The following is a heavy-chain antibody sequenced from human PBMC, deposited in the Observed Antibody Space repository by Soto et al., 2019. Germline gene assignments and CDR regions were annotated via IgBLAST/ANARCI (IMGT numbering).Heavy chain of an antibody. CDR2: IYYSGST. V-gene: IGHV4-30-4*01. CDR1: GGSISSGDYY. Sequence: KTSETLSLTCTVSGGSISSGDYYWSWIRQPPGKGLEWIGYIYYSGSTYYNPSLKSRVTISVDTSKNQFSLKLSSVTAADTAVYYCARVTFEDSSGYYLRAFLDYWGQGTLVTVSS. D-gene: IGHD3-22*01. J-gene: IGHJ4*02. CDR3: ARVTFEDSSGYYLRAFLDY.